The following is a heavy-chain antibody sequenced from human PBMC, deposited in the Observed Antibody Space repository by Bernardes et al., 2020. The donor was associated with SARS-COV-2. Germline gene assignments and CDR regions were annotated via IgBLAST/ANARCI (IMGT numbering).Heavy chain of an antibody. J-gene: IGHJ4*02. CDR3: ARGRNYYDSSGYYLDY. D-gene: IGHD3-22*01. Sequence: SETLSRTCTVSGGSIRSYYWSWIRQPAGQGLEWIGRIYTSGSTNYNPSLKSRVTMSVDTSKNQFSLKLSSVTAADTAVYYCARGRNYYDSSGYYLDYWGQGTLVTVSS. CDR2: IYTSGST. CDR1: GGSIRSYY. V-gene: IGHV4-4*07.